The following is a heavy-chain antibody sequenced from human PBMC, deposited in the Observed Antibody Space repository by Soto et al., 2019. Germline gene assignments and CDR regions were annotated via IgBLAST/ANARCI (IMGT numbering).Heavy chain of an antibody. CDR2: IKSKSDGGIT. D-gene: IGHD6-19*01. Sequence: PGGSLRLSCAASGFTFNNAWMGWVRQAPGKGLDWVGRIKSKSDGGITDYAAPVKGRFTISRDDSKNTLFLQMNSLKTEDTAVYYCTTYVAAGWYPVGCWGQGTGVSVAS. CDR1: GFTFNNAW. CDR3: TTYVAAGWYPVGC. J-gene: IGHJ4*02. V-gene: IGHV3-15*07.